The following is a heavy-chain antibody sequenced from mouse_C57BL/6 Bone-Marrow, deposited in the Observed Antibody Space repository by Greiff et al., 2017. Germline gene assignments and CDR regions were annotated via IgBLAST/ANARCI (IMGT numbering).Heavy chain of an antibody. J-gene: IGHJ4*01. V-gene: IGHV5-4*01. CDR3: ARDQNAMDY. Sequence: EVHLVESGGGLVKPGGSLKLSCAASGFTFSSYAMSWVRQTPEKRLEWVATISDGGSYTYYPDNVKGRFTISRDHAKNNLYLQMSHLKSEDTAMYYCARDQNAMDYWGQGTSVTVSS. CDR1: GFTFSSYA. CDR2: ISDGGSYT.